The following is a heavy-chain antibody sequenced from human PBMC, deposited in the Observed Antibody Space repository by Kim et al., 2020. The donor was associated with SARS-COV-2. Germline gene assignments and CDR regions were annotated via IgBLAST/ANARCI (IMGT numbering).Heavy chain of an antibody. J-gene: IGHJ4*02. V-gene: IGHV1-18*01. Sequence: ASVKVSCKASGYTFTSYGISWVRQAPGQGLEWMGWISAYNGNTNYAQKLQGRVTMTTDTSTSTAYMELRSLRSDDTAVYYCARVRVGIGYCSGGSCYTPDYWGQGTLVTVSS. CDR1: GYTFTSYG. CDR2: ISAYNGNT. CDR3: ARVRVGIGYCSGGSCYTPDY. D-gene: IGHD2-15*01.